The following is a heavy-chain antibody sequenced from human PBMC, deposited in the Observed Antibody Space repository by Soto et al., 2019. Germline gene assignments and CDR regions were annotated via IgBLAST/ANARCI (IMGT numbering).Heavy chain of an antibody. D-gene: IGHD1-1*01. CDR1: GGSISSSNYY. CDR3: ASLDYYHGMDV. V-gene: IGHV4-39*01. CDR2: IYNSGCT. Sequence: SETLSLTRTVAGGSISSSNYYWGWIRQPPGKTLERIGSIYNSGCTYFIPSLKSRVTISVDTSKNQFSLKLSSLTAADTAVYYCASLDYYHGMDVWGQGTTVT. J-gene: IGHJ6*02.